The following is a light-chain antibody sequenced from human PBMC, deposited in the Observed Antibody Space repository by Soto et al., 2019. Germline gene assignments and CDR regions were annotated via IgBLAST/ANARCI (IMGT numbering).Light chain of an antibody. V-gene: IGKV3-20*01. CDR3: QKYGNFWT. Sequence: EIVLTQSPATPSSFPGDRVTLSFGASQYINTRLAWYQHRPGQAPRLLIYGASSRATGIPDRFSGSGSGTDFSLTIRRLEPDDFAVYYCQKYGNFWTFGQGTKVDIK. CDR1: QYINTR. CDR2: GAS. J-gene: IGKJ1*01.